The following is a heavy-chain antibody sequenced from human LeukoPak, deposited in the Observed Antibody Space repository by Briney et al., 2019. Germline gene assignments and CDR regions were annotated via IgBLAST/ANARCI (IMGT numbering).Heavy chain of an antibody. V-gene: IGHV3-20*04. CDR1: GFPFDDFG. Sequence: GGSLRLSCAASGFPFDDFGMSWVRQAPGKGLEWVSGINWNGGSTGYADSLKGRFTISRDNAKNSLYLQMNSLRAEDTALYYCAKDIGYCSGGSCYACDIWGQGTMVTVSS. J-gene: IGHJ3*02. D-gene: IGHD2-15*01. CDR3: AKDIGYCSGGSCYACDI. CDR2: INWNGGST.